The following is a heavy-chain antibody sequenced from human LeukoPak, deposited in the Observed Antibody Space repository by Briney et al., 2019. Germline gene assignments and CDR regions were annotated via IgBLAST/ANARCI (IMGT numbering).Heavy chain of an antibody. D-gene: IGHD3-3*01. Sequence: GGSLRLSCAASGFTFSNYGMHWVRQAPGKGLEWVAFIRYDGSNKYYADSVKGRFTISRDNAKNSLYLQMNSLRAEDTAVYYCARGTYDFWSGYYNDAFDIWGQGTMVTVSS. CDR3: ARGTYDFWSGYYNDAFDI. V-gene: IGHV3-30*02. J-gene: IGHJ3*02. CDR1: GFTFSNYG. CDR2: IRYDGSNK.